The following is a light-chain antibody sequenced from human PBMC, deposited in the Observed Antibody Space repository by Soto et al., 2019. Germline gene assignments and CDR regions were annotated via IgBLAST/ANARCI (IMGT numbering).Light chain of an antibody. V-gene: IGLV2-14*03. CDR1: NNDIGRYNY. Sequence: QSALTQPAPVSGSPGQSIAISCSGSNNDIGRYNYVSWYQQYPGKAPILILYGVSNRPSGVSDRFSGSKSGNTASLTISGLQAEDEADYYCCSYTASTTLFGGGTKLTVL. CDR3: CSYTASTTL. CDR2: GVS. J-gene: IGLJ2*01.